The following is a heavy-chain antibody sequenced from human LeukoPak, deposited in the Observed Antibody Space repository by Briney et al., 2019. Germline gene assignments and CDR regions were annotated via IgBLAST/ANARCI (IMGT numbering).Heavy chain of an antibody. D-gene: IGHD3-10*01. V-gene: IGHV3-9*01. J-gene: IGHJ4*02. CDR1: GFTFDDYA. CDR3: ATEGAVLLWFGEYPHDY. CDR2: ISWNSGSI. Sequence: PGGSLRLSCAASGFTFDDYAMHWVRQAPGKGLEWVSGISWNSGSIGYADSVKGRFTISRDNAKNSLYLQMNSLRAEDTAVYYCATEGAVLLWFGEYPHDYWGQGTLVTVSS.